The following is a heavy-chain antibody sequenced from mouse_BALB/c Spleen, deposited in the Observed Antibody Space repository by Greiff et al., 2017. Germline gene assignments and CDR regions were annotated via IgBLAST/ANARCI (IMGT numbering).Heavy chain of an antibody. CDR3: ARGGPRTMDY. J-gene: IGHJ4*01. CDR2: ISSGGST. D-gene: IGHD6-1*01. V-gene: IGHV5-6-5*01. Sequence: DVMLVESGGGLVKPGGSLKLSCAASGFTFSSYAMSWVRQTPEKRLEWVASISSGGSTYYPDSVKGRFTISRDNARNILYLQMSSLRSEDTAMYYCARGGPRTMDYWGQGTSVTVSS. CDR1: GFTFSSYA.